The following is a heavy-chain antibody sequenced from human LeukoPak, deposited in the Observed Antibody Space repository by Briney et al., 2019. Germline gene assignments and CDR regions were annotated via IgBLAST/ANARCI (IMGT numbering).Heavy chain of an antibody. CDR1: GFTFSSYE. D-gene: IGHD4-17*01. CDR3: ARDGGDYVFDY. Sequence: GGSLNLSCAASGFTFSSYEMNWARRAPGKGWEGVSYISSSGSTIYYADSVKGRFTISRDNAKNSLYLQMNSLRAEDTAVYYCARDGGDYVFDYWGQGTLVTVSS. CDR2: ISSSGSTI. J-gene: IGHJ4*02. V-gene: IGHV3-48*03.